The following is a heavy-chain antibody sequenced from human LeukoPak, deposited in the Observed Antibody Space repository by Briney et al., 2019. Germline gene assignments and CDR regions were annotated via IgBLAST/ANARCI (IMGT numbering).Heavy chain of an antibody. J-gene: IGHJ5*02. CDR3: ARHVMAAAGPIRS. D-gene: IGHD6-13*01. CDR2: IYYSGST. CDR1: GGSITSGIYY. V-gene: IGHV4-39*01. Sequence: SETLSLTCTVSGGSITSGIYYWGWIRQPPGKGLEWIGSIYYSGSTYYNPSLKSRVTISVDTSKNQFSLRLSSVTAADSAVYYCARHVMAAAGPIRSWGQGTLVTVSS.